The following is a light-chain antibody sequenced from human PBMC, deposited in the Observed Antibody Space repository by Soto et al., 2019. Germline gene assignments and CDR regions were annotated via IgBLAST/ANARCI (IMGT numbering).Light chain of an antibody. Sequence: EIVLTQSPGTLSLSPGDRATLSCRASQRVSSNYLAWYQQRPGQAPRLLIYGASSRATGIPDRFSGSGSGTDFTLTISSLEAEDFAVYYCQQRSDWPPTFGQGTKVDIK. CDR1: QRVSSNY. V-gene: IGKV3D-20*02. CDR3: QQRSDWPPT. CDR2: GAS. J-gene: IGKJ1*01.